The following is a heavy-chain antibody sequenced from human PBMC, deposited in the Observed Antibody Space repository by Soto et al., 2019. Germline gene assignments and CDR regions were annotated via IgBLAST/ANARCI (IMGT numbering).Heavy chain of an antibody. V-gene: IGHV1-18*01. Sequence: SVKVSCKASGYTFTSYGISWVRQAPGQGLEWMGWISAYNGNTNYAQKLQGRVTMTTDTSTSTAYMELRSLRAEDTAVYYCAKELGYCSSTSCWNYYGMDVWGQGTTVTVSS. CDR2: ISAYNGNT. CDR3: AKELGYCSSTSCWNYYGMDV. D-gene: IGHD2-2*01. J-gene: IGHJ6*02. CDR1: GYTFTSYG.